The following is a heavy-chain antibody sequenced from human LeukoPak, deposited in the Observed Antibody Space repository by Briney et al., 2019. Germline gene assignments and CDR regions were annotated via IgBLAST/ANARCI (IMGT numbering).Heavy chain of an antibody. CDR2: IIPIFGTA. Sequence: GATVKVSCKASEGTFSSYAISWVRQAPGQGLEWMGGIIPIFGTANYAQKFQGRVTITTDESTSTAYMELSSLRSEDTAVYYCARGLDSSGYSMAYWGQGTLVTVSS. CDR3: ARGLDSSGYSMAY. CDR1: EGTFSSYA. J-gene: IGHJ4*02. D-gene: IGHD3-22*01. V-gene: IGHV1-69*05.